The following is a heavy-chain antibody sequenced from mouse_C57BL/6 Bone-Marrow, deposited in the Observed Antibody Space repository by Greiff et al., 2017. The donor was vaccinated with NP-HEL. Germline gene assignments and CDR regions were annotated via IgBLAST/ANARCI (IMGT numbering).Heavy chain of an antibody. V-gene: IGHV1-72*01. D-gene: IGHD1-1*01. CDR3: ARSGGLLRSLLFYYSMDY. Sequence: VQLQQSGAELVKPGASVKLSCKASGYTFTSYWMHWVKQRPGRGLEWIGRIDPNSGGTKYNEKFKSKATLTVDKPSSTAYMQLSSLTSEDSAVYDCARSGGLLRSLLFYYSMDYWGQGTSVTVSS. CDR2: IDPNSGGT. J-gene: IGHJ4*01. CDR1: GYTFTSYW.